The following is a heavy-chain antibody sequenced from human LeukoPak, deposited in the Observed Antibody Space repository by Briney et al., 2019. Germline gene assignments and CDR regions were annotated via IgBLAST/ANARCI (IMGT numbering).Heavy chain of an antibody. CDR3: ASGTTLVQGVIFYY. J-gene: IGHJ4*02. CDR2: IYSGGNT. Sequence: GGSLRLSCTASEFTVSSNYMSWVRQAPGKGLEWVSVIYSGGNTYYADSVRGRFTISRDNSKNTVFLQMNSLRADDTTVYYCASGTTLVQGVIFYYWGQGTLVTVSS. CDR1: EFTVSSNY. V-gene: IGHV3-53*01. D-gene: IGHD3-10*01.